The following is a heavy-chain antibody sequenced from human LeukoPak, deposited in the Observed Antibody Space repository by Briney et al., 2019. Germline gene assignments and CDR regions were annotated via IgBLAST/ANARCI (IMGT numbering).Heavy chain of an antibody. CDR2: ISSSGSTI. CDR1: GFTFSDYY. CDR3: AREGGIVVVPVMDV. V-gene: IGHV3-11*04. D-gene: IGHD3-22*01. Sequence: GGSLRLSCAASGFTFSDYYMSWIRQAPGKGLERVSYISSSGSTIYYADSVKGRFTISRDNAKNSPYLQMNSLRAEDTAVYYCAREGGIVVVPVMDVWGKGTTVTVSS. J-gene: IGHJ6*03.